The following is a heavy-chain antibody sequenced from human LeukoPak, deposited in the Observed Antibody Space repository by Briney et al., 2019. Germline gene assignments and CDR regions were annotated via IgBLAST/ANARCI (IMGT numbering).Heavy chain of an antibody. J-gene: IGHJ4*02. Sequence: GGSLRLSCAASGFTFSSYWMHWVRQAPGKGLVWVSRINSDGSSTSYADSVKGRFTISRDNAKNTLYLQMNSLRAGDTAVYYCALVAGTSYFDYWGQGTLVTVSS. D-gene: IGHD6-19*01. CDR2: INSDGSST. CDR1: GFTFSSYW. CDR3: ALVAGTSYFDY. V-gene: IGHV3-74*01.